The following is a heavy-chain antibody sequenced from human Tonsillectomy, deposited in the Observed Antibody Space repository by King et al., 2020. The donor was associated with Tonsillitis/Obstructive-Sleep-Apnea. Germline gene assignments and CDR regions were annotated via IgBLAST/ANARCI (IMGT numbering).Heavy chain of an antibody. D-gene: IGHD3-9*01. Sequence: VQLVESGGGVVQPGRSLRLSCVGSGFTSNKFVMHWVRQAPGKGLEWVAVISYDGGKKSYADSVKGRFTVSRDNSKNTLYLQMNSLRAEDTAVYFCAIDSARYDILTGYYGNYFDYWGQGTLVTVSS. CDR2: ISYDGGKK. J-gene: IGHJ4*02. V-gene: IGHV3-30*04. CDR3: AIDSARYDILTGYYGNYFDY. CDR1: GFTSNKFV.